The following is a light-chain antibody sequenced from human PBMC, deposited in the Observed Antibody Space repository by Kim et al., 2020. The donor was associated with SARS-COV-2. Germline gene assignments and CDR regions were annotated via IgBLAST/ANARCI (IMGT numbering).Light chain of an antibody. CDR2: DDN. J-gene: IGLJ3*02. V-gene: IGLV1-51*01. CDR3: GAWDNSLYAGV. Sequence: QSVLTQPPSLSAAAGQKVTISCSGSSSNMGSNFVSWYQQFPGTAPRLLIYDDNKRPSGTPGRFSGSRSGTSATLVITGIQDGDEAHYYCGAWDNSLYAGVFGGGTQLTVL. CDR1: SSNMGSNF.